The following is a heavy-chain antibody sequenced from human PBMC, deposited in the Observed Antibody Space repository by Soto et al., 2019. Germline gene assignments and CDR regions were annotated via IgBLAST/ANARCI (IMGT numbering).Heavy chain of an antibody. CDR1: GFTVSSKY. Sequence: PGGSLRLSCAASGFTVSSKYMNWVRQAPGKGLEWVSIICSAGLTYYADSVRGRFTISRDISKNILFLQMNNLRAEDSAIYYCARELPPDLWGQGTLVTVPQ. CDR3: ARELPPDL. V-gene: IGHV3-53*01. CDR2: ICSAGLT. D-gene: IGHD2-15*01. J-gene: IGHJ5*02.